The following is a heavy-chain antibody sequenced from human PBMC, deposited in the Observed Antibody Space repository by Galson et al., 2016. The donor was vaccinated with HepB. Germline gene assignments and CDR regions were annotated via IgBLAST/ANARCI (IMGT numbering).Heavy chain of an antibody. J-gene: IGHJ3*01. Sequence: CAISGDSVSSNTAGWNWVRQSPSGGLEWLGRTYYRSNWYNDYAVSVKSRMTINPDTSKNQFSLQLNSVTPEDTAVYYCARSVLARAFDLWGQGTMVIVSS. CDR2: TYYRSNWYN. V-gene: IGHV6-1*01. D-gene: IGHD2/OR15-2a*01. CDR1: GDSVSSNTAG. CDR3: ARSVLARAFDL.